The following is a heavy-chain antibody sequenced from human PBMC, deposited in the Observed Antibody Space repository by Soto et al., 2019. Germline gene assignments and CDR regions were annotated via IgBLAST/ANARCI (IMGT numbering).Heavy chain of an antibody. CDR3: ARSGNNWVDP. Sequence: QVHLQESGPGLVKPSETLSLTCSVSGDSINSYYWNWIRQPPGKGLEWIGYIYYTGNTNYNLSLKSRVIISLDMSKNQFSLSLSSVTAADTAVYYCARSGNNWVDPWGQGTLVTVSS. V-gene: IGHV4-59*01. CDR1: GDSINSYY. CDR2: IYYTGNT. J-gene: IGHJ5*02.